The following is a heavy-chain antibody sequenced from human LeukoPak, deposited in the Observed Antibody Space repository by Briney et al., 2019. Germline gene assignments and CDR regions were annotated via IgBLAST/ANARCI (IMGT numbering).Heavy chain of an antibody. J-gene: IGHJ5*02. CDR2: IYYSGST. V-gene: IGHV4-39*01. CDR3: VRGPYGSGISNWFDP. CDR1: GGSISSSSYY. D-gene: IGHD3-10*01. Sequence: SETLSLTCTVSGGSISSSSYYWGWIRQPPGKGLGWIGSIYYSGSTYYNPSLKSRVTISVDTSKNQFSLKLSSVTAADTAVYYCVRGPYGSGISNWFDPWGQGTLVIVSS.